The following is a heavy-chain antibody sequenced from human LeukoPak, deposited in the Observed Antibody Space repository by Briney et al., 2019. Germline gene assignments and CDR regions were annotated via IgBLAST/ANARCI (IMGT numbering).Heavy chain of an antibody. V-gene: IGHV3-23*01. CDR2: ISGSAGST. J-gene: IGHJ4*02. CDR1: GFTFSNYA. Sequence: GGSLRLSCAASGFTFSNYAMSWVRQAPGKGLEWVSAISGSAGSTYYADSVKGRFTISRDNSRNTLYLQMNSLRAEDTAPYYCAKGPASTWYKYYFDYWGQGTLVTVSS. D-gene: IGHD6-13*01. CDR3: AKGPASTWYKYYFDY.